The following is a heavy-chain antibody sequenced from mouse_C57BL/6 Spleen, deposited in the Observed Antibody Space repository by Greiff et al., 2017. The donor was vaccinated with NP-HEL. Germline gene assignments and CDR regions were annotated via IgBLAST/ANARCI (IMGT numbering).Heavy chain of an antibody. J-gene: IGHJ3*01. CDR1: GYTFTDYY. D-gene: IGHD1-1*01. Sequence: QVQLQQSGPELVKPGASVKISCKASGYTFTDYYINWVKQRPGQGLEWIGWIFPGSNSTYYNEKFKGKATLTVDKSSSTAYMLLSSLTSEDSAVYFCARGVYYGSSPWFAYWGQGTLVTVSA. V-gene: IGHV1-75*01. CDR2: IFPGSNST. CDR3: ARGVYYGSSPWFAY.